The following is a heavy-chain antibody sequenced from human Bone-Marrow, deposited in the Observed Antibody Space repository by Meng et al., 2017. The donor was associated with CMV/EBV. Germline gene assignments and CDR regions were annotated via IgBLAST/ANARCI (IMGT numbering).Heavy chain of an antibody. J-gene: IGHJ4*02. D-gene: IGHD6-13*01. CDR2: VGGWGSPT. CDR1: GFTFSNYG. CDR3: VRVLATPGIYYFDY. V-gene: IGHV3-23*01. Sequence: SSGFTFSNYGMSWVRQAPGKGLDWVSLVGGWGSPTYYADSVKGRFTISRDNSKNTLYMQMNSLRVEETAVYYCVRVLATPGIYYFDYRGQGTLVTVSS.